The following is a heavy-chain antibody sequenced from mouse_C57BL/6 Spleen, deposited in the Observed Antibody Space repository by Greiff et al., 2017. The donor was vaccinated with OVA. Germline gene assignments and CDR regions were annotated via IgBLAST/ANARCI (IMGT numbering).Heavy chain of an antibody. CDR1: GFTFSSYT. D-gene: IGHD1-1*01. CDR3: ARITTVVAKIMDY. V-gene: IGHV5-9*01. CDR2: ISGGGGNT. Sequence: EVKVVESGGGLVKPGGSLKLSCAASGFTFSSYTMSWVRQTPEKRLEWVATISGGGGNTYYPDRVKGRFTISRDNAKNTLYLQMSSLRSEDTALYYGARITTVVAKIMDYWGQGTSVTVSS. J-gene: IGHJ4*01.